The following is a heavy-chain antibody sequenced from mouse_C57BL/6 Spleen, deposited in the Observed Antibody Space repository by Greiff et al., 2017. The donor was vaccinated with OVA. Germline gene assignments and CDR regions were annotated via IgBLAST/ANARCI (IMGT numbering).Heavy chain of an antibody. D-gene: IGHD1-1*01. CDR2: IYPGDGDT. CDR1: GYAFSSSW. CDR3: AYGSSLYFDY. Sequence: VQLQQSGPELVKPGASVKISCKASGYAFSSSWMNWVKQRPGKGLEWIGRIYPGDGDTNYNGKFKGKATLTADKSSSTAYMQLSSLTSEDSAVYFCAYGSSLYFDYWGQGTTLTVSS. J-gene: IGHJ2*01. V-gene: IGHV1-82*01.